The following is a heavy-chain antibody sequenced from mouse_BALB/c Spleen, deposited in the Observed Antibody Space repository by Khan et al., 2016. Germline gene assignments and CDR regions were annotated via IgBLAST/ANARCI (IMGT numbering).Heavy chain of an antibody. CDR3: AKANWEGIYYYAMDY. CDR1: GFSLTSYG. V-gene: IGHV2-5*01. J-gene: IGHJ4*01. Sequence: QVQLMQSGPGLVQPSQSLSITCTASGFSLTSYGVHWVRQSPGKGLEWLGVIWRGGSTDYNAAFMSGLSITKDNSKTQASFKLNSLQSDDTAIYYCAKANWEGIYYYAMDYWSQGTSVTVSS. CDR2: IWRGGST. D-gene: IGHD4-1*01.